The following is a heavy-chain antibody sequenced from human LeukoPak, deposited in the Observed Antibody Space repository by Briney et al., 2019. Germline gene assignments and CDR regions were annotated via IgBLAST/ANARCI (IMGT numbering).Heavy chain of an antibody. CDR3: ARPSRDGYNFYVYFDY. CDR2: INPNSGGT. CDR1: GYTFTGYY. D-gene: IGHD5-24*01. Sequence: ASVKVSCKASGYTFTGYYMHWVRQAPGQGLEWMGWINPNSGGTNYAQKFQGRVTMTRDTSISTAYMELSRLRSDDTAVYYCARPSRDGYNFYVYFDYWGQGTLVTVSS. V-gene: IGHV1-2*02. J-gene: IGHJ4*02.